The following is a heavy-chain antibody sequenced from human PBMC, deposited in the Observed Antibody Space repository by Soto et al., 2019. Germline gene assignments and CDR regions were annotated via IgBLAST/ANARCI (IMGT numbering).Heavy chain of an antibody. CDR1: GFTFSSYS. V-gene: IGHV3-48*01. CDR2: ISSSSSTI. Sequence: PGGSLRLSCAASGFTFSSYSMNWFRQAPGKGLEWVSYISSSSSTIYYADSVKGRFTISRDNAKNSLYLQMNSLRAEDAAVYYCARDHPYYDILTGYYSPGYGMDVWRQGTTVTVSS. J-gene: IGHJ6*02. CDR3: ARDHPYYDILTGYYSPGYGMDV. D-gene: IGHD3-9*01.